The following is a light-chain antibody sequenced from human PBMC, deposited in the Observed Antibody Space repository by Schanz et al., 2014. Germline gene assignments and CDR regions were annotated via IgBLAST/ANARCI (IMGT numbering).Light chain of an antibody. CDR3: QQCISWPWT. CDR1: QSVSSN. Sequence: EIVMTQSPATLSVSPGERATLSCRASQSVSSNLAWYQQKPGQAPRLLIYGASTRAIGIPARFSGSGSGTEFTLTISSLQSEDFAVYYCQQCISWPWTFGQGTKVETK. CDR2: GAS. V-gene: IGKV3-15*01. J-gene: IGKJ1*01.